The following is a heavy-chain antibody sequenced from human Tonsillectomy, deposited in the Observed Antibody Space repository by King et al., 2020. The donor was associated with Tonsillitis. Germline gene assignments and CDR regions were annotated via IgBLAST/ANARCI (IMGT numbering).Heavy chain of an antibody. J-gene: IGHJ4*02. D-gene: IGHD3-3*01. CDR1: GGSISSGGYY. V-gene: IGHV4-31*03. CDR3: ARTYYDFWIDY. Sequence: VQLQESGPGLVKPSQTLSLTCTVSGGSISSGGYYWSWIRQHPGQGLEWIGYISYSGSTYYNPSLKSRVTISVDTSKNQFSLRLTSVTAADTAVYYCARTYYDFWIDYWGLGTLVTVSS. CDR2: ISYSGST.